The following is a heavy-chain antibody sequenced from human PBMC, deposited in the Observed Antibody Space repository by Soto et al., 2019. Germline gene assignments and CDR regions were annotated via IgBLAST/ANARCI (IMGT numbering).Heavy chain of an antibody. V-gene: IGHV3-48*02. D-gene: IGHD6-19*01. CDR1: GFTLSSYS. Sequence: EVQLVESGGGMVQPGGSLRVSCAASGFTLSSYSMHWVHQAPGKGLEWVSYISGSGGTIYYADSVKGRFTISRDNAKNSLSVQMNSLRDEDTAVYFCARETGLRSSGWSYYFDFWGQGTRASVSS. CDR2: ISGSGGTI. CDR3: ARETGLRSSGWSYYFDF. J-gene: IGHJ4*02.